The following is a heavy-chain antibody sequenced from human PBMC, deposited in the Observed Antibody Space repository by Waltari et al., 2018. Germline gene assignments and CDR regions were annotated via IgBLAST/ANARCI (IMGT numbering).Heavy chain of an antibody. D-gene: IGHD4-17*01. J-gene: IGHJ4*02. Sequence: QVQLQQWGAGLLKPSETLSLTCAVYGGSFSGYYWSWIRQPPGKGLAWIGAINHSGSTNYNPSLKRRGTIAVETAKNQFSLKLRSVTAADTAVEYCARGRSDGDRRGYYFDYWGQGTLVTVSS. CDR1: GGSFSGYY. V-gene: IGHV4-34*01. CDR2: INHSGST. CDR3: ARGRSDGDRRGYYFDY.